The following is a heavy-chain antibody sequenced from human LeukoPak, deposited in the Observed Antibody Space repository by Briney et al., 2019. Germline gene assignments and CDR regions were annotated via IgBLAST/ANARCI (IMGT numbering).Heavy chain of an antibody. CDR3: ARSRQIQLWLEFDY. CDR1: GGAISSYY. CDR2: IYYSGST. D-gene: IGHD5-18*01. Sequence: SETLSLTCTVSGGAISSYYWSWIRQPPGKGLEWIGYIYYSGSTNYNPSLKSRVTISVDTSKNQFSLKLSSVTAADTAVYYCARSRQIQLWLEFDYWGQGTLVTVSS. J-gene: IGHJ4*02. V-gene: IGHV4-59*01.